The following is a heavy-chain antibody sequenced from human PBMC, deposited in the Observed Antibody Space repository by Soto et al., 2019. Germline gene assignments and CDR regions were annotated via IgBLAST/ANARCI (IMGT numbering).Heavy chain of an antibody. J-gene: IGHJ4*02. V-gene: IGHV3-23*01. CDR1: GFTFSSYA. CDR2: ISGSGGST. Sequence: GGSLRLSCAASGFTFSSYAMSWVRQAPGKGLEWVSAISGSGGSTYYADSVKGRFTISRDNSKNTLYLQMNSLRAEDTAVYYCAKDSPGPRGNFGGVIVRWGQGTLVTVSS. D-gene: IGHD3-16*02. CDR3: AKDSPGPRGNFGGVIVR.